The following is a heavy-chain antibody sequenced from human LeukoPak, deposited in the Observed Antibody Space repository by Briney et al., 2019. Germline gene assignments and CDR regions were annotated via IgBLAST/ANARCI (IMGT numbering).Heavy chain of an antibody. J-gene: IGHJ5*02. CDR2: ITPHNGGT. CDR3: ARTKNLYPGWFDP. Sequence: GASVKVSCKASGYTFTGYYIHWVRQAPAQGLEWMGWITPHNGGTNYAQKFQSGVTMTRDTSISTAYMELSRLRFDDTAVYYCARTKNLYPGWFDPWGQGTLVTVSS. CDR1: GYTFTGYY. D-gene: IGHD1-14*01. V-gene: IGHV1-2*02.